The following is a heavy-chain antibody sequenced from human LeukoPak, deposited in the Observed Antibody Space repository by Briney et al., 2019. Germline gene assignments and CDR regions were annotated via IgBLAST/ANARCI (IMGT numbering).Heavy chain of an antibody. CDR2: IYYSGST. Sequence: SETLTLTCTVSVGSISSYYWSWMRQPPGKGLEWIGYIYYSGSTNYNPSLKSRVTISVDTSKNQFSLKLSSVTAADTAVYYCAREKYRGVIDYWGQGTLVTVSS. CDR3: AREKYRGVIDY. CDR1: VGSISSYY. D-gene: IGHD3-10*01. V-gene: IGHV4-59*01. J-gene: IGHJ4*02.